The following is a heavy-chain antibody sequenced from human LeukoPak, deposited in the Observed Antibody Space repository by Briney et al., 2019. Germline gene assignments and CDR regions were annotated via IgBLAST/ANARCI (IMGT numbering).Heavy chain of an antibody. CDR1: GFTFSSYA. D-gene: IGHD3-10*01. CDR2: ISGSGGGT. CDR3: AKQLMVRGEGLDY. J-gene: IGHJ4*02. V-gene: IGHV3-23*01. Sequence: GGSLRPSCAASGFTFSSYAMSWVRQAPGKGLEWVSAISGSGGGTYYADSVKGRFTISRDNSKNTLYLQMNSLRAEDTAVYYCAKQLMVRGEGLDYWGQGTLVTVSS.